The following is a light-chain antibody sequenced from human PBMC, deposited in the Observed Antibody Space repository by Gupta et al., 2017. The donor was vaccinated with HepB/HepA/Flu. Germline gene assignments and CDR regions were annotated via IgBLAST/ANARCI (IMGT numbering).Light chain of an antibody. V-gene: IGLV3-1*01. CDR3: QAWDSSNGVV. Sequence: SYELTQPPSVSVSPGQTASITCSGDNLGDKYACWYQQKPGQSPVLVIYQDSKRPAGIPGRFSGSNAGNTATLTISGTQAMEEADYYCQAWDSSNGVVFGGGTKLTVL. CDR2: QDS. CDR1: NLGDKY. J-gene: IGLJ2*01.